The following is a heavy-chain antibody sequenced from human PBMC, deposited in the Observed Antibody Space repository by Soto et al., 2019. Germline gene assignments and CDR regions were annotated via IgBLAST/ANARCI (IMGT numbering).Heavy chain of an antibody. J-gene: IGHJ2*01. CDR3: ARVKHYYGSGSYSYWYFDL. Sequence: QVQLQQWGAGLLKPSETLSLTCAVYGGSFSGYYWSWIRQPPGKGLEWIGEINHSGSTNYNPSLKSRDTISVDTSKNQFSLKLSSVTAADTAVYYCARVKHYYGSGSYSYWYFDLWGRGTLVTVSS. D-gene: IGHD3-10*01. CDR1: GGSFSGYY. CDR2: INHSGST. V-gene: IGHV4-34*01.